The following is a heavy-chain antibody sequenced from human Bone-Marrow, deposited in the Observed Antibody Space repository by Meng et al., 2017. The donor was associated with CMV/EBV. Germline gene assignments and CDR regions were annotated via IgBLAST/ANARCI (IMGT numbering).Heavy chain of an antibody. Sequence: ASVKVSCKASGYTFTGYYMHWVRQAPGQGLEWMGWINPNSGGTNFAQKFQGRVTMTRDTSISTAYMELSRLRSDDTAVYYCASEPPAPPNYDYWSGARGEFDPWGQGTLVTVSS. CDR1: GYTFTGYY. V-gene: IGHV1-2*02. D-gene: IGHD3-3*01. CDR3: ASEPPAPPNYDYWSGARGEFDP. J-gene: IGHJ5*02. CDR2: INPNSGGT.